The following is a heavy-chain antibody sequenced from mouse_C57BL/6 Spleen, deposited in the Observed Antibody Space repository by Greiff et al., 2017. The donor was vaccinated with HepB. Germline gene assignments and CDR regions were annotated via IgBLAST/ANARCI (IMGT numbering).Heavy chain of an antibody. J-gene: IGHJ2*01. CDR1: GYTFTSYW. CDR2: TNPTNGRT. D-gene: IGHD1-1*01. Sequence: VQLQQSGAELVKAGASVKMSCKASGYTFTSYWMHWVKQRLGQGLEWFAETNPTNGRTYYNEKFKSKATLTVDKSSSTAYMLLSGQTFEDSAVYYCARIKKIVATYFDYWGQGPTLTVSS. CDR3: ARIKKIVATYFDY. V-gene: IGHV1S81*02.